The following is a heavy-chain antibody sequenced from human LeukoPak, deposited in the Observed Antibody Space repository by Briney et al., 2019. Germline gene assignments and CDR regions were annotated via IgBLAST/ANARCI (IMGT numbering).Heavy chain of an antibody. CDR3: ARGRPYFDY. Sequence: PGGSLRLSCAASGFTFSTYSMNWVRQTPGKGLDWVSSIVASGSHIYYADSVKGRFTISRDSSKNTLYLQMNSLRAEDTAVYYCARGRPYFDYWGQGTLVTVSS. J-gene: IGHJ4*02. V-gene: IGHV3-21*04. CDR2: IVASGSHI. D-gene: IGHD2-21*01. CDR1: GFTFSTYS.